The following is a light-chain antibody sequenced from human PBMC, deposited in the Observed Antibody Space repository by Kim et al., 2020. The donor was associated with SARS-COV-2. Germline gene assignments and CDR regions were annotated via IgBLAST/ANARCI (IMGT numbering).Light chain of an antibody. CDR1: QSVSSSY. CDR2: GAS. Sequence: SPGGRATLSCRARQSVSSSYLAWYQQKPGQAPRLLIYGASSRATGIPDRFSGSGSATDFTLTISRLEPEDFAVYYCQQYGSSPWTFGQGTKVDIK. CDR3: QQYGSSPWT. V-gene: IGKV3-20*01. J-gene: IGKJ1*01.